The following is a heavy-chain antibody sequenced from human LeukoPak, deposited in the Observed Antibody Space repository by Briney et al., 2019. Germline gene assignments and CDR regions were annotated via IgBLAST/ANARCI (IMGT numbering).Heavy chain of an antibody. J-gene: IGHJ4*02. D-gene: IGHD3-3*01. Sequence: ASVKVSCKASGYTFTSYDINWVRQATGQGLEWMGWMSPNSGNTGYAQKFQGRVTITRNTSISTAYMELSSLRSEDTAVYYCARGFDFWSGSSPYFDYWGQGTLVTVSS. V-gene: IGHV1-8*03. CDR1: GYTFTSYD. CDR3: ARGFDFWSGSSPYFDY. CDR2: MSPNSGNT.